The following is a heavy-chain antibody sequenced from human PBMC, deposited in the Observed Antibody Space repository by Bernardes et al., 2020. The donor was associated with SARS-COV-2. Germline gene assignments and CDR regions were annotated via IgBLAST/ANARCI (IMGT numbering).Heavy chain of an antibody. V-gene: IGHV3-21*01. Sequence: GGSLRLSCAASGFTFSSYSMNWVRQAPGKGLEWVSSISSSSSYIYYADPVKGRFTISRDNAKNSLDLQMNSLRAEDTAVYYCARVGVDYDYVWGSYRLYGMDVWGQGTTVTVSS. J-gene: IGHJ6*02. CDR1: GFTFSSYS. CDR2: ISSSSSYI. CDR3: ARVGVDYDYVWGSYRLYGMDV. D-gene: IGHD3-16*02.